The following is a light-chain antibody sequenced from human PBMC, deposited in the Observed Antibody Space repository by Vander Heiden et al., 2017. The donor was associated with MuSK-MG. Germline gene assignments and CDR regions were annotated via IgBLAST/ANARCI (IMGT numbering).Light chain of an antibody. J-gene: IGKJ3*01. V-gene: IGKV3-15*01. CDR3: QQYNNWPPELT. CDR2: GAS. Sequence: DIVMTQSPATLSVSPGERATLSCRASQSVSSNLAWYQQKPGQAPRLLIYGASTRATGIPARFSGSGSGTEFTLTISSLQSEDFAVYYCQQYNNWPPELTFGPGTKVDIK. CDR1: QSVSSN.